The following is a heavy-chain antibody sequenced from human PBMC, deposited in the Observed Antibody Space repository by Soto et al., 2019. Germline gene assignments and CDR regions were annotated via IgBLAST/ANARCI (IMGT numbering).Heavy chain of an antibody. J-gene: IGHJ4*02. CDR3: ARGTAVEMATIPTYY. D-gene: IGHD5-12*01. Sequence: SVKVSCKASGGTFSSYAISWVRQAPGQGLEWMGGIIPIFGTANYAQKFQGRVTITADESTSTAYMELSSLRSEDTAVYYCARGTAVEMATIPTYYWGQGTLVNVSS. V-gene: IGHV1-69*13. CDR2: IIPIFGTA. CDR1: GGTFSSYA.